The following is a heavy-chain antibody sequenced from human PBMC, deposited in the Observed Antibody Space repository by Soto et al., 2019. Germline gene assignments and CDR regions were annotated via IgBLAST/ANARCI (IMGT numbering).Heavy chain of an antibody. CDR1: GLPHNNFA. CDR3: AKDAVYNDGLWLMDH. CDR2: IYGSGRGI. V-gene: IGHV3-23*04. D-gene: IGHD2-21*01. Sequence: EVQLVESGGGLVKPGGSLRLSCTASGLPHNNFAMMWVRQAPGKGLECISGIYGSGRGIEYADSVKGRFTISRDNSKNTVYLQMTDLRADDTAVYYCAKDAVYNDGLWLMDHWGQGTQVTVSS. J-gene: IGHJ4*02.